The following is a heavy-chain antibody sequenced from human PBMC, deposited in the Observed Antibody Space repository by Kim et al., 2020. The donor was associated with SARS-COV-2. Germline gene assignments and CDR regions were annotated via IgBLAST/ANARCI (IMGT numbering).Heavy chain of an antibody. Sequence: SETLSLTCTVSGASISSSSYYWGWIRLPPGKGLEWIGSIYYSGSTYYNPSLKSRVTISIDMSKNHFSLKVSSVTAADTAVYYCARHLRLTTMVDNWGQGTLVTVSS. CDR3: ARHLRLTTMVDN. CDR1: GASISSSSYY. V-gene: IGHV4-39*01. CDR2: IYYSGST. J-gene: IGHJ4*02. D-gene: IGHD3-3*01.